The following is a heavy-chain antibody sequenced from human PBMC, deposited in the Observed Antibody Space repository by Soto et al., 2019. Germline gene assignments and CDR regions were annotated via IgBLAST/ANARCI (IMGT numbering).Heavy chain of an antibody. D-gene: IGHD2-15*01. V-gene: IGHV3-23*01. J-gene: IGHJ6*02. CDR1: GFTFSHYA. Sequence: EGQLLESGGGLEQPGGSLRLSCAASGFTFSHYAMTWVRQAPGKGLEWVSTISHTGGSTYYADHVKGRFTISRDNSNNTLYFQMNSLRGEDTAVYYCAKDHCSRGDCKYHYGMDVGGQGTTVTVSS. CDR2: ISHTGGST. CDR3: AKDHCSRGDCKYHYGMDV.